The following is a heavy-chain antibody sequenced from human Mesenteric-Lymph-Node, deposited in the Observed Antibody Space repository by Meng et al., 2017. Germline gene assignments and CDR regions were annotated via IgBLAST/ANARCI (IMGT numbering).Heavy chain of an antibody. Sequence: GESLKISCAASGFTFSSYGMHWVRQAPGKGLEWVAVISYDGSNKYYADSVKGRFTISRDNSKNTMYLQMNSLRAEDTAVYYCARKYSGNDYWGQGTLVTVSS. J-gene: IGHJ4*02. V-gene: IGHV3-30*12. CDR2: ISYDGSNK. D-gene: IGHD1-26*01. CDR3: ARKYSGNDY. CDR1: GFTFSSYG.